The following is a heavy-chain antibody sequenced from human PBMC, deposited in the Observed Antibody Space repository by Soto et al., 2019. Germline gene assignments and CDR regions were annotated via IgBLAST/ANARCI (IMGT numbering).Heavy chain of an antibody. Sequence: QLQLQESGSGLVKPSQTLSLTCAVSGGSISSGGHSWSWIRQPPGKGLEWIGYIYHSGSSYYNPSLKSRVTISLDRSKNQFSLKLSSVTAADTAVYYCASLTTEDAFDIWGQGTMVTVSS. V-gene: IGHV4-30-2*01. CDR1: GGSISSGGHS. J-gene: IGHJ3*02. CDR3: ASLTTEDAFDI. CDR2: IYHSGSS. D-gene: IGHD4-17*01.